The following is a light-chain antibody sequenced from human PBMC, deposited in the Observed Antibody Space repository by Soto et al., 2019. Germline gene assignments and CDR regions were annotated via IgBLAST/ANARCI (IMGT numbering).Light chain of an antibody. CDR2: GAS. CDR1: QSVGTK. Sequence: IVMTQSPATLSVSPGERANLSFRASQSVGTKLAWYQQTPGQAPRLLIYGASTRATGIPARFSGSGSGTEFTLTISSLQSEDFAVYYCQQHNNWPTFGQGTKVDI. V-gene: IGKV3-15*01. CDR3: QQHNNWPT. J-gene: IGKJ1*01.